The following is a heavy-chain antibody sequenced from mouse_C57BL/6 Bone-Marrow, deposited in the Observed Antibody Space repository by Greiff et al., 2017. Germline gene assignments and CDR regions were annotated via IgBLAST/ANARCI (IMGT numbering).Heavy chain of an antibody. CDR2: INPNNGGT. J-gene: IGHJ1*03. V-gene: IGHV1-18*01. CDR3: ASLRYCSSLSYWYFDV. D-gene: IGHD1-1*01. CDR1: GYTFTDYN. Sequence: VQLKESGPELVKPGASVKIPCKASGYTFTDYNMDWVKQSHGKSLEWIGDINPNNGGTIYNQKFKGKATLTVDKSSSTAYMGLRSLTSEDTAVYYCASLRYCSSLSYWYFDVWGTGTTVTVSS.